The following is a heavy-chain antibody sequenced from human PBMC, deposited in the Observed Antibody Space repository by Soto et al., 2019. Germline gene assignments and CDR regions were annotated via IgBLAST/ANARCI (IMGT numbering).Heavy chain of an antibody. CDR2: IHQSGTT. CDR3: ARVSYYDFWSGYYGGMDV. J-gene: IGHJ6*02. D-gene: IGHD3-3*01. Sequence: QLQLQESGSGLVKPSQTLSLTCSFSGGSITNAGYSWSWIRQPPGTGLEWLGDIHQSGTTSYNPSLKSRGTVSIHKSKNQFSLNLNSVTAADTAVYYCARVSYYDFWSGYYGGMDVWGQGTTVTVSS. CDR1: GGSITNAGYS. V-gene: IGHV4-30-2*01.